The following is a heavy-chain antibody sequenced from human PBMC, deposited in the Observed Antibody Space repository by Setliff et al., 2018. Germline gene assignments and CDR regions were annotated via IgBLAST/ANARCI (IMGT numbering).Heavy chain of an antibody. J-gene: IGHJ4*02. CDR3: ARVAYPNGGSCRYFDN. V-gene: IGHV4-31*11. D-gene: IGHD2-15*01. CDR2: ISYSRRT. Sequence: PSETLSLTCAVSGGSISTDPYFWTWIRQHPVKGLEWIGYISYSRRTSYNPSLYSRISVSLDRSKNQFSLQLTSVTAADTAMYYCARVAYPNGGSCRYFDNWGQGTLVTVSS. CDR1: GGSISTDPYF.